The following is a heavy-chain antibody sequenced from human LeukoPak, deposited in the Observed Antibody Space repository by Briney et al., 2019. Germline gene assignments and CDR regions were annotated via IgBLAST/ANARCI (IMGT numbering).Heavy chain of an antibody. J-gene: IGHJ4*02. D-gene: IGHD6-19*01. V-gene: IGHV3-30*19. CDR3: ARASIAVAGHFDY. Sequence: GGSLRLSCAASGFTFSSFGFYWVRQAPGKGLEWVAVISYDGSNKYYADSVKGRFTISRDNSKNTLYLQMNSLRAEDTAVYYCARASIAVAGHFDYWGQGTLVTVSS. CDR2: ISYDGSNK. CDR1: GFTFSSFG.